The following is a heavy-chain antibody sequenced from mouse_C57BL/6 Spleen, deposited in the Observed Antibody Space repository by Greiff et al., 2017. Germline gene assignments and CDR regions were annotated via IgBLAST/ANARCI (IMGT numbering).Heavy chain of an antibody. J-gene: IGHJ4*01. Sequence: ESGPGLVKPSQSLSLTCSVTGYSITSGYYWNWIRQFPGNKLEWMGYISYDGSNNYNPSLKNRISITRDTSKNQFFLKLNSVTTEDTATYYCARVTTVVGKDYAMDYWGQGTSVTVSS. D-gene: IGHD1-1*01. V-gene: IGHV3-6*01. CDR3: ARVTTVVGKDYAMDY. CDR1: GYSITSGYY. CDR2: ISYDGSN.